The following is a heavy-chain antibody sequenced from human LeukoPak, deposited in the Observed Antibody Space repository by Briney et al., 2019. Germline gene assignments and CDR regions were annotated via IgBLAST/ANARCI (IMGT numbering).Heavy chain of an antibody. D-gene: IGHD3-10*01. Sequence: SETLSLTCTVSGGSISSGSYYWSWIRQPAGKGLEWIGRIYTSGSTNYNPSLKSRVTISVDTSKNQFSLKLSSVTAADTAVYYCARDLDGSGSYYLVWGQGTLVTVSS. V-gene: IGHV4-61*02. CDR2: IYTSGST. J-gene: IGHJ4*02. CDR3: ARDLDGSGSYYLV. CDR1: GGSISSGSYY.